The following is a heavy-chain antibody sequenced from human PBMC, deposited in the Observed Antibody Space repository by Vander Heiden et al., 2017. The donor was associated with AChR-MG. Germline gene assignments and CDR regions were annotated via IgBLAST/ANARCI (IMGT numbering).Heavy chain of an antibody. CDR3: ARVMDMRRQIDY. CDR2: ISSSSSTI. J-gene: IGHJ4*02. D-gene: IGHD2-2*03. Sequence: EVQLVESGGGLVQPGGSLRLSCAASGFTFSSYSMNWVRQAPGKGLEWFSYISSSSSTIYYADSVKGRFTISRDNAKNSLYLQMNSLRAEDTAVYYCARVMDMRRQIDYWGQGTLATVSS. V-gene: IGHV3-48*01. CDR1: GFTFSSYS.